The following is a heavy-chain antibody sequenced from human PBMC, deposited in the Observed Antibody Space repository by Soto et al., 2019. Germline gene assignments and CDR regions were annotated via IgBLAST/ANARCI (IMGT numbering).Heavy chain of an antibody. D-gene: IGHD4-17*01. J-gene: IGHJ4*02. Sequence: EVQLVESGGGLVQPGGSLRLSCAASGLTVSNSYMNWVRQAPGEGLEWVSILYSDGTTYYADSVKGRFTISRDNSKNTXYXQMHGLRADDTAVYYCARDTTVTTPTYFASWGQGTLVIVSS. CDR1: GLTVSNSY. CDR3: ARDTTVTTPTYFAS. CDR2: LYSDGTT. V-gene: IGHV3-66*01.